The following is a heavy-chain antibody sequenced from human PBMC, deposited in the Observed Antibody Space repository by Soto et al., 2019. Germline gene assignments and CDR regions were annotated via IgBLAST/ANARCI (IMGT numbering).Heavy chain of an antibody. CDR1: GGPVSSYT. J-gene: IGHJ4*02. Sequence: QVQLVQSGAEVKKPGSSVKVSCKASGGPVSSYTLSWVRQAPGQGLEWMGRIIPLLGRATYAGKFQGRVTITANKSTRTVYMDLSSIRSEDTAVYFCAGDSGKSDYAFDFWGQGTLVTVSS. CDR2: IIPLLGRA. D-gene: IGHD4-17*01. V-gene: IGHV1-69*08. CDR3: AGDSGKSDYAFDF.